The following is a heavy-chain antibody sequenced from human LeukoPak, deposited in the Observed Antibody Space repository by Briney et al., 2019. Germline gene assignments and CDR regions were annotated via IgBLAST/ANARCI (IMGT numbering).Heavy chain of an antibody. Sequence: PGGSLRLSCAASGFTFSNAWMSWVRQAPGKGLEWVGRIKSKTDGGTTDYAAPVKGRFTISRDDSKDTLCLQMNSLKTEDTAVYYCAKDLHYGSTDYWGQGTLVTVSS. CDR2: IKSKTDGGTT. CDR1: GFTFSNAW. CDR3: AKDLHYGSTDY. D-gene: IGHD3-10*01. V-gene: IGHV3-15*01. J-gene: IGHJ4*02.